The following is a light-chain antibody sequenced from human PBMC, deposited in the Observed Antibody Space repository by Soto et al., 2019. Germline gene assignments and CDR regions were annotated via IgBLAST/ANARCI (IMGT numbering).Light chain of an antibody. J-gene: IGKJ1*01. V-gene: IGKV3-15*01. CDR2: GAS. CDR1: QSVSSN. CDR3: QQSDDWPPT. Sequence: EIVLTQSPATLSVSPGDRATLSCRASQSVSSNLGWYQQKPGQAPRLLIYGASTRASGIPVRFSVSGSGTEFTLTISSLQYEDFVVYSYQQSDDWPPTCGQGTKVEIK.